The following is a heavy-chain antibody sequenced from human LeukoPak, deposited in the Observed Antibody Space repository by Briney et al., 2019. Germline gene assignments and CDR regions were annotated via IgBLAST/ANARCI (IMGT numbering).Heavy chain of an antibody. CDR2: ISGSGGST. CDR3: AARVLNYYDSSLDY. J-gene: IGHJ4*02. V-gene: IGHV3-23*01. CDR1: GFTFSTYG. D-gene: IGHD3-22*01. Sequence: GGTLRLSCEASGFTFSTYGMSWVRQAPGKGLEWVSAISGSGGSTYYADSVKGRFTISRDNAKNSLYLQMNSLRAEDTAVYYCAARVLNYYDSSLDYWGQGTLVTVSS.